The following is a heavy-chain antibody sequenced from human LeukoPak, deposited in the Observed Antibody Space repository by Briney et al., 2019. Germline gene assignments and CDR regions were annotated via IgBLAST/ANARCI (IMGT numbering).Heavy chain of an antibody. D-gene: IGHD6-19*01. CDR3: AKVGEQWQPSGDLGD. CDR2: ISYDGSNK. V-gene: IGHV3-30*18. J-gene: IGHJ4*02. CDR1: GFTFSSYG. Sequence: GGSPRLSCAASGFTFSSYGMHWVRQAPGKGLEWVAVISYDGSNKYYADSVKGRFTISRDNSKNTLYLQMNSLRAEDTAVYYCAKVGEQWQPSGDLGDWGQGTLVTVSS.